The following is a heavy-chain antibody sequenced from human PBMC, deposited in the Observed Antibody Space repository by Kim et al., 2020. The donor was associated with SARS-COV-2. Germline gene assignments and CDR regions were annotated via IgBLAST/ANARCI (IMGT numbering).Heavy chain of an antibody. J-gene: IGHJ4*02. V-gene: IGHV4-34*01. Sequence: SETLSLTCAVYGGSFSGYYWSWIRQPPGKGLEWIGEINHSGSTNYNPSLKSRVTISVDTSKNQFSLKLSSVTAADTAVYYCARGQSRYSSSWYVLWYWGQGTLVTVSS. CDR1: GGSFSGYY. CDR3: ARGQSRYSSSWYVLWY. CDR2: INHSGST. D-gene: IGHD6-13*01.